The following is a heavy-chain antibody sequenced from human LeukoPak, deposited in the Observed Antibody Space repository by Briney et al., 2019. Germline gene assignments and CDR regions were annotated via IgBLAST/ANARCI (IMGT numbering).Heavy chain of an antibody. CDR2: INHSGST. J-gene: IGHJ6*02. V-gene: IGHV4-34*01. CDR1: GGSFSGYY. Sequence: SETLSLTCAVYGGSFSGYYWSWIRQPPGKGLEWIGEINHSGSTNYNPSLKSRVTISVDTSKNQFSLKLSSVTAADTAVYYCARENCSSTSCYPYYYYGIDVWGQGTTVTVSS. CDR3: ARENCSSTSCYPYYYYGIDV. D-gene: IGHD2-2*01.